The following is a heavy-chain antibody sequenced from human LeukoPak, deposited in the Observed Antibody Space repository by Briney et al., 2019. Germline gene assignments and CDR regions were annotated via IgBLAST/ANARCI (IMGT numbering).Heavy chain of an antibody. CDR3: AKTGGLGVVRSLRFDP. V-gene: IGHV3-48*01. J-gene: IGHJ5*02. CDR1: GFTFSSYG. CDR2: ISSSGSTI. D-gene: IGHD3-3*01. Sequence: GGSLRLSCAASGFTFSSYGFHWVRQAPGKGLEWVSYISSSGSTIYYADSVKGRFTISRDNSKNTLYLQMNSLRAEDTAVYYCAKTGGLGVVRSLRFDPWGQGTLVTVSS.